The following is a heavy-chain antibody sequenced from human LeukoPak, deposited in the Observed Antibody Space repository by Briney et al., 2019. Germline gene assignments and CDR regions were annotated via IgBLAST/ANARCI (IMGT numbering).Heavy chain of an antibody. V-gene: IGHV3-30*04. CDR1: GFTLSYYP. CDR3: AKGLYYKDRSGFPA. J-gene: IGHJ5*02. CDR2: IGYDGSNK. D-gene: IGHD3-22*01. Sequence: PGRSLRLSCAVSGFTLSYYPMHWVRQAPGKGLEWVAFIGYDGSNKYYADSVKGRFTVSRDKSKNTLYLQMNSLRTEDTAVYYCAKGLYYKDRSGFPAWGQGTLVTISS.